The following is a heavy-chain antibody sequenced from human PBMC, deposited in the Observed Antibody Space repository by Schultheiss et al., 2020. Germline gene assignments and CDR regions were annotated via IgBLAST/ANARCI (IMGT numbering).Heavy chain of an antibody. CDR1: GSTFGDYA. Sequence: GESLKISCTTSGSTFGDYAMSWVRQAPGKGLEWVGFIKSKAYGGTTEYAASVKGRFTISRDDSKSLAYLQMSSLKTEDTAVYYCTIHCSSTSCYRSPTWGQGTLVTVSS. V-gene: IGHV3-49*04. J-gene: IGHJ5*02. CDR2: IKSKAYGGTT. D-gene: IGHD2-2*01. CDR3: TIHCSSTSCYRSPT.